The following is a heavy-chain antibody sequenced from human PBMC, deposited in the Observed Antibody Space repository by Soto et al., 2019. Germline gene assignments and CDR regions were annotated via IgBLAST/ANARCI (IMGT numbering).Heavy chain of an antibody. J-gene: IGHJ5*02. CDR3: ATSFTIFGVVTPDSRPPPGDYWFDP. CDR1: GGSISSSSYY. V-gene: IGHV4-39*01. Sequence: SETLSLTCTVSGGSISSSSYYWGWIRQPPGKGLEWIGSIYYSGSTYYNPSLKSRVTISVDTSKNQFSLKLSSVTAADTAVYYCATSFTIFGVVTPDSRPPPGDYWFDPWGQGTLVTVSS. D-gene: IGHD3-3*01. CDR2: IYYSGST.